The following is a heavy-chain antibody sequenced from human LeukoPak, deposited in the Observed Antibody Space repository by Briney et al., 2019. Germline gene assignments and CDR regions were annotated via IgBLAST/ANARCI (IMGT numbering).Heavy chain of an antibody. CDR2: VNPNSGGT. D-gene: IGHD2-2*02. CDR1: GYTFTDLY. CDR3: ARGEVVPAAISYYYYGVAV. Sequence: ASVKVSCKTSGYTFTDLYIHWVRRAPGQGLEWMGRVNPNSGGTDYAQKFQGRVTMTRDTSIGTAYMELNRLRSDDTAVYFCARGEVVPAAISYYYYGVAVWGQGTTVTVSS. J-gene: IGHJ6*02. V-gene: IGHV1-2*06.